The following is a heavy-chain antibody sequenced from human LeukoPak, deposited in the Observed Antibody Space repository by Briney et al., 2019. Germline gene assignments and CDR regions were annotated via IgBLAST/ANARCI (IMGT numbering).Heavy chain of an antibody. CDR2: IKSKTDGGTT. V-gene: IGHV3-15*01. D-gene: IGHD3-10*01. Sequence: GGSLRLSCVVSGFTFSNAWMNWVRQAPGKGLEWVGRIKSKTDGGTTDYAAPVKGRFTISRDDSKNTLYLQMNSLKIEDTAVCYCTTSYYGSETNFDYWGQGTLVTVSS. CDR3: TTSYYGSETNFDY. J-gene: IGHJ4*02. CDR1: GFTFSNAW.